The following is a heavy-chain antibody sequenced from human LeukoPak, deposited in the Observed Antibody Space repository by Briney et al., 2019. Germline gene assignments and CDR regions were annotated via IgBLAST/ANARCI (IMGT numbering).Heavy chain of an antibody. Sequence: GRSLRLSCAASGFTFSSYGMHWVRQAPGKGLEWVAVISYDGSNKYYADSVKGRFTISRDNSKNTLYLQMNSLRAEDTAVYYCAKGDDFWSGYSYYYYGMDVWGQGTTVTVSS. CDR3: AKGDDFWSGYSYYYYGMDV. J-gene: IGHJ6*02. CDR1: GFTFSSYG. V-gene: IGHV3-30*18. D-gene: IGHD3-3*01. CDR2: ISYDGSNK.